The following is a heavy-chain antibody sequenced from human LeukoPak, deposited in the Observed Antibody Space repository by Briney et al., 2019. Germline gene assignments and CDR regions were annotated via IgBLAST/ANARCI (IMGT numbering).Heavy chain of an antibody. CDR3: AAPSPGISD. J-gene: IGHJ4*02. CDR2: LSGSGDGT. V-gene: IGHV3-23*01. CDR1: GFPFSNFA. Sequence: GGSLRLSCAASGFPFSNFAMSWVRQAPGKGLQWVSTLSGSGDGTYFADAMKGRFTISRDNAKNSLYLQMNSLRAEDTAVYYCAAPSPGISDWGQGTLVTVSS. D-gene: IGHD1-20*01.